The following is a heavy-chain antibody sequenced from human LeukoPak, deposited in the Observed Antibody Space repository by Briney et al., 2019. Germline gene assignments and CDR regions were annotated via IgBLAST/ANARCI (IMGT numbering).Heavy chain of an antibody. D-gene: IGHD6-13*01. V-gene: IGHV1-18*01. CDR1: GYTFTSYG. CDR3: ARDLLGGAAAGTPFEYYYGMDV. J-gene: IGHJ6*02. CDR2: ISAYNGNT. Sequence: ASVKVSCKASGYTFTSYGISWVRQAPGQGLEWMGWISAYNGNTNYAQKLQGRVTMTTDTSTSTAYMELRSLRSDDTAVYYCARDLLGGAAAGTPFEYYYGMDVWGQETTVTVSS.